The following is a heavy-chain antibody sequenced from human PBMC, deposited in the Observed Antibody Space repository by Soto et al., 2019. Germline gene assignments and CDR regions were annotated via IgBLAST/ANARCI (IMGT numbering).Heavy chain of an antibody. Sequence: EGSLRLSCAASGFTFSAYGMHWVRQAPGKGLEWVAVISYDGSNKYYADSVKGRFTISRDNSKNTLYLQMNSLRAEDTAVYYCAKDLSTSVGATRHDSRGQGTVAPVSS. J-gene: IGHJ5*01. CDR1: GFTFSAYG. D-gene: IGHD1-26*01. V-gene: IGHV3-30*18. CDR3: AKDLSTSVGATRHDS. CDR2: ISYDGSNK.